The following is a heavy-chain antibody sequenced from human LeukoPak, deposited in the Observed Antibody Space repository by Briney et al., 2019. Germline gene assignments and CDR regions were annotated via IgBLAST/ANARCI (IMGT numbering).Heavy chain of an antibody. D-gene: IGHD3-22*01. V-gene: IGHV3-23*01. Sequence: HTGGSLRLSCAASGFTFSSIAMGWVRQAPGKGLEWASGISGSGGSTYFADSVKGRFTISRDNSKNTLYLQMNSLRAEDTAVYYCAKGTLAHYYDSSGYYHLSFDYWGQGTLVTVSS. CDR3: AKGTLAHYYDSSGYYHLSFDY. CDR2: ISGSGGST. J-gene: IGHJ4*02. CDR1: GFTFSSIA.